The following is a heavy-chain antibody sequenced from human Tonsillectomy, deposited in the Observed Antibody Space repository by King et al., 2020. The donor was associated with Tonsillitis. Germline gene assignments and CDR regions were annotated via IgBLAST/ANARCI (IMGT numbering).Heavy chain of an antibody. CDR1: GYTFTGYY. CDR3: ARGIAAAATDY. V-gene: IGHV1-2*02. Sequence: QLVQSGAEVKKPGASVKVSCKASGYTFTGYYMHWVRQAPGQGLEWMGWINPNSGGTKYAQKFQGRVTMTRDTSISTAYMELSRLRSDDTAVYYCARGIAAAATDYWGQGTLVTVSS. J-gene: IGHJ4*02. D-gene: IGHD6-13*01. CDR2: INPNSGGT.